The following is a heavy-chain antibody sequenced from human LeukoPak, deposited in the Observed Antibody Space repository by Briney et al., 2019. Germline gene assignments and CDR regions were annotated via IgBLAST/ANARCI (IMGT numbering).Heavy chain of an antibody. CDR1: GGSFSSYY. Sequence: SETLSLTCAVYGGSFSSYYWSWIRQPPGKGLEWIGYIYYSGSTNYNPSLKSRVTISVDTSKNQFSLKLSSVTAADTAVYYCASSRYSSSSLDYWGQGTLVTVSS. CDR3: ASSRYSSSSLDY. V-gene: IGHV4-59*01. CDR2: IYYSGST. J-gene: IGHJ4*02. D-gene: IGHD6-6*01.